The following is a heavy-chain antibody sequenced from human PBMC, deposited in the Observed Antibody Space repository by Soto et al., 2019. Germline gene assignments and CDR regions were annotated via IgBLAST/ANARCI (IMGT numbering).Heavy chain of an antibody. J-gene: IGHJ2*01. D-gene: IGHD3-10*01. CDR3: ARESEFWYFDL. V-gene: IGHV3-66*01. CDR1: GFTVSNKY. CDR2: IYSGGST. Sequence: EVQLAESGGDLVQPGGSLRLSCAASGFTVSNKYMSWVRQAPGKGLEWVSVIYSGGSTYYADSVRGRFSISRDNSKNTVFLQMNSLRGEDAAVYYCARESEFWYFDLWGRGTLVTVSS.